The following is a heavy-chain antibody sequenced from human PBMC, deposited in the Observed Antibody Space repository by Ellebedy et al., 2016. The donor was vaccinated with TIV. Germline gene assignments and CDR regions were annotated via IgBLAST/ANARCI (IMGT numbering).Heavy chain of an antibody. CDR2: ISPSAGST. CDR1: GFIFNSYG. V-gene: IGHV3-23*01. D-gene: IGHD6-13*01. J-gene: IGHJ4*02. Sequence: GGSLRLXXAASGFIFNSYGMHWVRQAPGKGLEWVSAISPSAGSTHYADSVQGRFTISRDNSKNTLFLHMNSLRAEDTAVYYCAREGMGIAAPGDYWGQGTLVTVSS. CDR3: AREGMGIAAPGDY.